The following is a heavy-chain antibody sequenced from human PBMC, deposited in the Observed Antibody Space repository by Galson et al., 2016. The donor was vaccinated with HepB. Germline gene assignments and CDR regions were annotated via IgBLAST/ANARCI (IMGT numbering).Heavy chain of an antibody. CDR1: GFTFSGYW. CDR3: AGFQPGRGKIAVFGSPYFDY. CDR2: INQDGSEK. D-gene: IGHD3-3*01. Sequence: SLRLSCATSGFTFSGYWMTWVRQAPGKGLEWVANINQDGSEKYYVDSVKGRFTISRDDAKKSLHLQMNSLRAGDAAVYFCAGFQPGRGKIAVFGSPYFDYWGQGTLVAVSS. J-gene: IGHJ4*02. V-gene: IGHV3-7*01.